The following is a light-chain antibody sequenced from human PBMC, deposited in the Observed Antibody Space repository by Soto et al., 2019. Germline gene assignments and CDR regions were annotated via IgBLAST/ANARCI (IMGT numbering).Light chain of an antibody. CDR3: QQSYKLGT. V-gene: IGKV1-39*01. J-gene: IGKJ1*01. Sequence: DIQLTQSPSSLSASVGDRVTITCRASQSVSTYLNWYQQKPGRAPSLLINGASSLQSAVPSRFSGSGSGTTFTLTISSLQPEDSATYYCQQSYKLGTFGQGTKVEIK. CDR1: QSVSTY. CDR2: GAS.